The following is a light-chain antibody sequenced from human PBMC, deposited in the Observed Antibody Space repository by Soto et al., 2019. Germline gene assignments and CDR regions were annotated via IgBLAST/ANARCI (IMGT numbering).Light chain of an antibody. J-gene: IGKJ1*01. CDR2: LGS. V-gene: IGKV2-28*01. CDR1: QSLLHSNGYNY. CDR3: MQALQTPPT. Sequence: PLSLPVTPGEPASISCRSSQSLLHSNGYNYLDWYLQKPGQSPQLLIYLGSSRASGVPDRFSGGGSGTDFTLKISRVEAEDVGIYYCMQALQTPPTFGQGTKVDIK.